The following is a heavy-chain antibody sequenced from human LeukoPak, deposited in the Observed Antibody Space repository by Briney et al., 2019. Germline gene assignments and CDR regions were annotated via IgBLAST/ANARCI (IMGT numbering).Heavy chain of an antibody. D-gene: IGHD3-10*01. V-gene: IGHV1-2*02. Sequence: GASVRVSCRASGYTFTGYYMHWVRQAPGQGLEWMGWMNSNSGGTNYAQKFLGRVTMTRDTSISTAYMELSRLRSDDTAVYFCARFGYGGDFDYRGQGTLVTVSS. CDR2: MNSNSGGT. CDR3: ARFGYGGDFDY. CDR1: GYTFTGYY. J-gene: IGHJ4*02.